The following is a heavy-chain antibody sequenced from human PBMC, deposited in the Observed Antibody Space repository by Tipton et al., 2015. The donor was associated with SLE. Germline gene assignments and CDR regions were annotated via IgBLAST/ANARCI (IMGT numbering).Heavy chain of an antibody. Sequence: SLRLSCAASGFTFRIYAMSWVRQAPGKGLEWVSTLSGRGTRTHYADSLKGRFAVSRDNSFNTLYLQMNRLRAEDTAVYYCVTYGGISQWGQGTLLTVSS. V-gene: IGHV3-23*01. D-gene: IGHD4-23*01. CDR2: LSGRGTRT. CDR3: VTYGGISQ. CDR1: GFTFRIYA. J-gene: IGHJ4*02.